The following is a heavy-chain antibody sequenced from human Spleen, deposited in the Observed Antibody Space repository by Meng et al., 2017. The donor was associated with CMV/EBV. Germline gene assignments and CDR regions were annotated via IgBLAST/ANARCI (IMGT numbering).Heavy chain of an antibody. CDR1: GGSVSSGSYY. CDR2: IYYSGST. J-gene: IGHJ4*02. CDR3: ARDDYYDSSSDY. Sequence: CTVSGGSVSSGSYYWSWIRQPPGKGLEWIGYIYYSGSTNYNPSLKSRVTISVDTSKNQFSLKLSSVTAADTAVYYCARDDYYDSSSDYWGQGTLVTVSS. D-gene: IGHD3-22*01. V-gene: IGHV4-61*01.